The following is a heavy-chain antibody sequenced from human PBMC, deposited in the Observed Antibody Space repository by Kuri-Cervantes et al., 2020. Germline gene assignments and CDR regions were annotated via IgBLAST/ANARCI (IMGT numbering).Heavy chain of an antibody. CDR1: GFTFSSYW. D-gene: IGHD4-17*01. V-gene: IGHV3-30*03. CDR3: ARVPGVTTLLYYYYIGV. J-gene: IGHJ6*03. CDR2: ISYDGSNK. Sequence: GGSLRLSCAASGFTFSSYWMHWVRQAPGKGLEWVAVISYDGSNKYYADSVKGRFTISRDNSKNTLYLQMNSLRAEDTAVYYCARVPGVTTLLYYYYIGVWGKGTTVTVSS.